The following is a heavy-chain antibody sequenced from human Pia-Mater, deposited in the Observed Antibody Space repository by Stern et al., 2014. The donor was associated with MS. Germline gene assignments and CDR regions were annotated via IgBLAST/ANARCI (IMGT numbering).Heavy chain of an antibody. V-gene: IGHV1-2*04. Sequence: QVQLGQSGAEVKKPGASVKVSCKASGYTFTGYFMHWVRQAPGKGLEWMGWINPNSGGTNYALQFQGWVTMTRDTSISTAYMELRRLKSDDTAIYYCARGGPYGDYGLWFDPWGQGTLVTVSS. CDR3: ARGGPYGDYGLWFDP. CDR1: GYTFTGYF. J-gene: IGHJ5*02. D-gene: IGHD4-17*01. CDR2: INPNSGGT.